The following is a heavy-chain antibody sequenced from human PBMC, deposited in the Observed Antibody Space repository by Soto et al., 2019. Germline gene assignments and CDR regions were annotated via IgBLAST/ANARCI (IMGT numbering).Heavy chain of an antibody. CDR2: ISYDGSNK. V-gene: IGHV3-30*18. CDR3: AKWGKGMDV. D-gene: IGHD7-27*01. J-gene: IGHJ6*02. Sequence: GGSLRLSCAASGFTFSSYGMHWVRQAPGKGLEWVAVISYDGSNKYYADSVKGRFTISRDNSKNTLYLQMNSLRAEDTAVYYCAKWGKGMDVWGQGTTVTVSS. CDR1: GFTFSSYG.